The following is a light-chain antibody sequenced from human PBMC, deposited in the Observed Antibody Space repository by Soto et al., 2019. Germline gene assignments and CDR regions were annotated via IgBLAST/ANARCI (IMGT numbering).Light chain of an antibody. Sequence: SVLTPSPGTPSFSPGEKATFSCRASQSVSSSYLVWYQQRPGQPPRLLIYGTSTRAAGISDRFSGSGSGTDLTLTIYRLEPGDSAVYYCQQYGTSALTFGGGTKV. CDR3: QQYGTSALT. CDR2: GTS. J-gene: IGKJ4*01. CDR1: QSVSSSY. V-gene: IGKV3-20*01.